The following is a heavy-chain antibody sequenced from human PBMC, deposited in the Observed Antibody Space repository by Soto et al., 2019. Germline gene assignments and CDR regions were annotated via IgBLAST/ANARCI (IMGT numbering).Heavy chain of an antibody. CDR3: AMAGRGYATFDI. CDR1: GGTFSSYA. J-gene: IGHJ3*02. Sequence: ASVKVSCKASGGTFSSYASSWVRRAPGQGLEWMGGIIPIFGTANYAQKFQGRVTITADESTSTDYMEPSSLRSEDTAVYYCAMAGRGYATFDIWGQGTMVTFSS. V-gene: IGHV1-69*13. CDR2: IIPIFGTA. D-gene: IGHD6-25*01.